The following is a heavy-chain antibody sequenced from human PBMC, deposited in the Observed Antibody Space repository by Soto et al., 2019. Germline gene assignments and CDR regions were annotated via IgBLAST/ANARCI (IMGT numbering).Heavy chain of an antibody. CDR2: INNSGST. Sequence: SQTLSLTCSVYGGSFSGYYWSWIRQPPGKGLERIGDINNSGSTNYNPSLKSRVTISVATSKNQFSLKLSSVTAADTAVYYCARGRGGYTNYYYCYDMDVWRQGTTVTFSS. CDR3: ARGRGGYTNYYYCYDMDV. D-gene: IGHD1-26*01. CDR1: GGSFSGYY. V-gene: IGHV4-34*01. J-gene: IGHJ6*02.